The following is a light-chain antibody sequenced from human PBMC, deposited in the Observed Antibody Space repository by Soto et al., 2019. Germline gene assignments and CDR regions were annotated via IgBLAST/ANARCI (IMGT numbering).Light chain of an antibody. CDR1: HAIRLW. Sequence: DIQMTQSPSTLSGSVGDRVTITCRASHAIRLWLAWYQQKPGKAPMLLIYKASTLKSGAPARFRGCGSGTEFTLTISGLQPDDFATFYCQHYNSYSEAFGQGTKVDSK. CDR3: QHYNSYSEA. V-gene: IGKV1-5*03. CDR2: KAS. J-gene: IGKJ1*01.